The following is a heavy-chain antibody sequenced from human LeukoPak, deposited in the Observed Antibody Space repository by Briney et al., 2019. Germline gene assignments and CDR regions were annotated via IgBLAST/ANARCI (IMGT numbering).Heavy chain of an antibody. CDR1: GGSISSYY. CDR2: IYYSGST. CDR3: ARGLRGGDTMIVVVIATLFDY. D-gene: IGHD3-22*01. V-gene: IGHV4-59*12. Sequence: PSETLSLTCTVSGGSISSYYWSWIRQPPGKGLEWIGYIYYSGSTNYNPSLKSRVTISVDTSKNQFSLKLSSVTAADTAVYYCARGLRGGDTMIVVVIATLFDYWGQGTLVTVSS. J-gene: IGHJ4*02.